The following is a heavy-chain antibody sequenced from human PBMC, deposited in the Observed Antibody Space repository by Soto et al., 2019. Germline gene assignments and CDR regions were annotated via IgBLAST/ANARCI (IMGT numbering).Heavy chain of an antibody. CDR3: ARDRTMEFDY. J-gene: IGHJ4*02. CDR1: GGAFSIYA. D-gene: IGHD3-10*01. V-gene: IGHV1-69*13. Sequence: GASVNVSCKASGGAFSIYAISWVRQAPGQGLEWMGGIIPIFGTANYAQKFQGRVTITADESTSTAYMELSSLRSEDTAVYYCARDRTMEFDYWGQGTLVTVSS. CDR2: IIPIFGTA.